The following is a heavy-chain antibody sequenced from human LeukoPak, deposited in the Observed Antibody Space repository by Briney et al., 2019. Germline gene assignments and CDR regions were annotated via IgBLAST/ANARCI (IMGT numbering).Heavy chain of an antibody. CDR3: AHNHIDGSSSGAGAFDI. CDR2: IYYSGST. V-gene: IGHV4-59*01. D-gene: IGHD6-6*01. J-gene: IGHJ3*02. CDR1: GGSFSGYY. Sequence: SETLSLTCAVYGGSFSGYYWSWIRQPPGKGLEWIGYIYYSGSTNYNPSLKSRVTISVDTSKNQFSLKLCSVTAADTAVYYCAHNHIDGSSSGAGAFDIWGQGTMVTVSS.